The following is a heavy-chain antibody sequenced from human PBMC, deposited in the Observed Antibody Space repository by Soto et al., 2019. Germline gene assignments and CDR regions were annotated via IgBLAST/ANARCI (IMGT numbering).Heavy chain of an antibody. CDR1: GYTFTSYY. D-gene: IGHD3-22*01. V-gene: IGHV1-46*01. CDR2: INPSGGST. J-gene: IGHJ5*02. CDR3: ARDATYYYDSSGYYYWFDP. Sequence: QVQLVQSGAEVKKPGASVKVSCKASGYTFTSYYMHWVRQAPGQGLEWMGIINPSGGSTSYAQKFQGRVTMTRDTSTSTVYMDLSSLRSEDTAVYYCARDATYYYDSSGYYYWFDPWGQGTLVTVSS.